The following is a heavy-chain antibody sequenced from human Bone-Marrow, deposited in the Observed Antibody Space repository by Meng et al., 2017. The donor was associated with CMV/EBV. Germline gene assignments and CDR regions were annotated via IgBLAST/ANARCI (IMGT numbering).Heavy chain of an antibody. CDR1: GYTFTSYG. D-gene: IGHD3-3*01. J-gene: IGHJ6*02. CDR2: ISAYNGNT. Sequence: ASVKVSCKASGYTFTSYGISWVRQAPGQGLEWMGWISAYNGNTNYAQKLQGRVTMTTDESTSTAYMELSSLRSEDTAVYYCARVARPTLFYDFWSGYYGGGYYYGMDVWGQGTTVTVSS. CDR3: ARVARPTLFYDFWSGYYGGGYYYGMDV. V-gene: IGHV1-18*01.